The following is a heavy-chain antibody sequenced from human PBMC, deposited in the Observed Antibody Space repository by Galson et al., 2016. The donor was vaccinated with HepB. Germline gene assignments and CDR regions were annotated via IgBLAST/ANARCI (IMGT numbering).Heavy chain of an antibody. J-gene: IGHJ6*02. D-gene: IGHD3-10*01. Sequence: SLRLSCAASGFTFSGYAIHWVRPAPGKGLAWVAVISYDGSNKYYAASVTGRFTISRDNSKNPLYLQMNSLRAEDTAVYYCARDGPNKLTWGGRYFYYGMDVWGQGTTVTVSS. CDR2: ISYDGSNK. CDR3: ARDGPNKLTWGGRYFYYGMDV. CDR1: GFTFSGYA. V-gene: IGHV3-30*04.